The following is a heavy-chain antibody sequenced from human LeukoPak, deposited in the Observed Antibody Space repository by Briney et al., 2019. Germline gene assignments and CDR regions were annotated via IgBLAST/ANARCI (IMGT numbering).Heavy chain of an antibody. CDR3: ATDFGDLVLRDP. V-gene: IGHV1-8*01. CDR1: GYTFNSHD. D-gene: IGHD4-17*01. J-gene: IGHJ5*02. CDR2: MNPHSGNT. Sequence: AASVKVSCKPSGYTFNSHDIHWVRQAPGQGLEWMGWMNPHSGNTGYAQKFQGRVTMTRNTSISTAYMELISLKSEDTAVYYCATDFGDLVLRDPWGQGTLVTVSS.